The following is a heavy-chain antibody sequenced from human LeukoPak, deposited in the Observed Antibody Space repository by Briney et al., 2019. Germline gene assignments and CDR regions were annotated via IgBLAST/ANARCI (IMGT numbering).Heavy chain of an antibody. Sequence: GGSLRLSCAASGFAFSNYATSWVRQAPGKGLEWVSSLSGGGDSRYYADSVMGRFTISRDNSKNTLYLQMNSLRAEDTAVYYCAKAVRSMVTGGGYFDSWGQGTLVTVSS. CDR2: LSGGGDSR. D-gene: IGHD3-10*01. V-gene: IGHV3-23*01. CDR1: GFAFSNYA. J-gene: IGHJ4*02. CDR3: AKAVRSMVTGGGYFDS.